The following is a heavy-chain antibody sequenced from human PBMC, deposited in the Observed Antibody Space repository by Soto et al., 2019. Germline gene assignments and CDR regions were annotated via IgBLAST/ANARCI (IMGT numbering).Heavy chain of an antibody. J-gene: IGHJ5*02. Sequence: QVQLVQSGAEVKKPGASVKVSCKASGYTFTSYGISWVRQAPGQGLEWMGWISAYNGNTNYAQKLQGRVTMTPDTSTSTAYMELRSLRSDDTAVYYCAREEGYCSGGSCYLRWFDPWGQGTLVTVSS. D-gene: IGHD2-15*01. CDR1: GYTFTSYG. CDR3: AREEGYCSGGSCYLRWFDP. V-gene: IGHV1-18*04. CDR2: ISAYNGNT.